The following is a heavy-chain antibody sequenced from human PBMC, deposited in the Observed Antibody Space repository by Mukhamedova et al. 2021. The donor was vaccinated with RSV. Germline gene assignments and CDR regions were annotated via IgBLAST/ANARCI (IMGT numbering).Heavy chain of an antibody. CDR3: ARTSYIAAAASYYFDY. CDR2: IYASGST. V-gene: IGHV4-4*07. Sequence: GLEWIGHIYASGSTNYNPSLKSRVTMSVDTSNNRFSLKLSSVTAADTAVYYCARTSYIAAAASYYFDYWGQGTLVTVSS. D-gene: IGHD6-13*01. J-gene: IGHJ4*02.